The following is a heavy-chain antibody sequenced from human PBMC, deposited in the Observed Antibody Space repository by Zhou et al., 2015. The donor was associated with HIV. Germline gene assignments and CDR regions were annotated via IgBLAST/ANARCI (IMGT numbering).Heavy chain of an antibody. V-gene: IGHV1-69*01. CDR2: ITPTFGGA. D-gene: IGHD3-22*01. Sequence: QVQLVQSGAEVKRPGSSVKVSCQASGVTFTNYAISWVRQAPGQGLEWMGGITPTFGGADYAQKLHGRVTITADESTRTAYMELSSLRSDDTAVYYCATVTYYYDSSGYQGMDVWGQGTTVTVSS. J-gene: IGHJ6*02. CDR3: ATVTYYYDSSGYQGMDV. CDR1: GVTFTNYA.